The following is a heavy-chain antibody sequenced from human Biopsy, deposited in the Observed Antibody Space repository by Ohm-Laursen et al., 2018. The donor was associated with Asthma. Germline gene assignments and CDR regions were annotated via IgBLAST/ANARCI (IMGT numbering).Heavy chain of an antibody. CDR1: RFTYE. V-gene: IGHV3-30-3*01. J-gene: IGHJ4*02. CDR2: ISYDGSSI. CDR3: AREGVAGTHIED. D-gene: IGHD6-19*01. Sequence: SLRLSCTASRFTYEMHWVRQAPGKGLEWVAVISYDGSSIYYADSVKGRFTTSRDNSKNTLSLQMNSLTAEDTAVYYCAREGVAGTHIEDWGQGTLVTVSS.